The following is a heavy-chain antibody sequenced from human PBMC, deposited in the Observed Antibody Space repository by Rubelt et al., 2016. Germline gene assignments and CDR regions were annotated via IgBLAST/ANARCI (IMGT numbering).Heavy chain of an antibody. V-gene: IGHV1-69*06. Sequence: QVQLVQSGAEVKKPGSSVKVSCKASGGTFSSYAISWVRQAPGQGLEWLGGIIPIFGTANYAQKFQGRVTITADKSTGTAHMELGSLRSEDTAVYYCASPPYDILTGYDYYYGMDVWGQGTTVTVSS. CDR1: GGTFSSYA. D-gene: IGHD3-9*01. CDR2: IIPIFGTA. CDR3: ASPPYDILTGYDYYYGMDV. J-gene: IGHJ6*02.